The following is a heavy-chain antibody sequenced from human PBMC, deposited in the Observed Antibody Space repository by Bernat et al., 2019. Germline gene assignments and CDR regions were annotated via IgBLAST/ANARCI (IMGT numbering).Heavy chain of an antibody. CDR2: TRNKANSYTT. Sequence: EVQLVESGGGLVQPGGSLRLSCAASGFTFSDHYMDWVRQAPGKGLEWVGRTRNKANSYTTQYAASVKGRFTISRDDSKNSLYLQMNSLKTEDTAVYYCARVHGSYYYFDYWGHGTLVTVSS. J-gene: IGHJ4*01. V-gene: IGHV3-72*01. CDR1: GFTFSDHY. CDR3: ARVHGSYYYFDY. D-gene: IGHD1-26*01.